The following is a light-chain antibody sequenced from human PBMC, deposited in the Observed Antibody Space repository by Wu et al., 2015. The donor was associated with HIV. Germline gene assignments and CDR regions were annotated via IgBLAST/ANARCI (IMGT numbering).Light chain of an antibody. CDR1: QSVDTN. J-gene: IGKJ4*01. CDR2: GAS. V-gene: IGKV3-15*01. CDR3: QQYYNWPPLT. Sequence: VMTQSPATLSVSPGERATLSCRASQSVDTNLAWYQQRPGQAPRVLISGASTRATGIPARFSGSGSGTDFNLTISSLQSEDFAVYYCQQYYNWPPLTFGGGPRWRSN.